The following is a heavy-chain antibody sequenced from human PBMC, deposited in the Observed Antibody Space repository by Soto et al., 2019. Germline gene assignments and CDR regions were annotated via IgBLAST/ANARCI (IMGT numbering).Heavy chain of an antibody. V-gene: IGHV3-33*01. CDR2: IWYDGSNK. Sequence: QVQLVESGGGVVQPGRSLRLSCAASGFIFNEYGMHWVRQAPGKGLEWVAVIWYDGSNKYYADSVKGRFTFSRDNSKNTMSLQMNSLRVEDTAIYYCARWGCSGSNCNLNQRSFDLWGQGTLATVSS. CDR1: GFIFNEYG. CDR3: ARWGCSGSNCNLNQRSFDL. D-gene: IGHD2-15*01. J-gene: IGHJ4*02.